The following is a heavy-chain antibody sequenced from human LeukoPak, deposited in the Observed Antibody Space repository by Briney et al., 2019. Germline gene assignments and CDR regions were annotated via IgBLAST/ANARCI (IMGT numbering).Heavy chain of an antibody. CDR3: AKGDYGNYGLRETLDY. V-gene: IGHV3-30*18. D-gene: IGHD4-11*01. CDR2: ISYDGSNK. Sequence: SGGSLRLSCAASGFTFSGYAMSWVRQAPGKGLEWVAIISYDGSNKNYADSVKGRFTISRDNSKNTLYLQMYSLRTEDTAVYYCAKGDYGNYGLRETLDYWGQGTLVAVSS. CDR1: GFTFSGYA. J-gene: IGHJ4*02.